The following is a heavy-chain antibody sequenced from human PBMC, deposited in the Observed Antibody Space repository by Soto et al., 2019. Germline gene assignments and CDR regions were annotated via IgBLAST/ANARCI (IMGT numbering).Heavy chain of an antibody. J-gene: IGHJ3*02. CDR1: GGSFSTYY. D-gene: IGHD3-9*01. Sequence: SETLSLTCVVSGGSFSTYYYNWIRQSPGKGLEWIGKINHSGSNNYSPSLKSRVTMSLDTSKNQFSLKLTSVTAADTAVYYCARGGSNDWQVAFDIWGQGTMVTVSS. V-gene: IGHV4-34*01. CDR2: INHSGSN. CDR3: ARGGSNDWQVAFDI.